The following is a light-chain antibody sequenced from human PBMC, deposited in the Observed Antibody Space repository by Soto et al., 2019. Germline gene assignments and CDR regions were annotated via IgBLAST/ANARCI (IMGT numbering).Light chain of an antibody. V-gene: IGKV1-12*01. J-gene: IGKJ4*01. Sequence: DIQMTQSPSSLSASVGDRVTITCRASQDLDRWLAWYQQKPGEAPKVLIYAASNLQPGVPSRFSGSGYGTDFTLTLSGLQHEDSATYYCQQNFSPFVTFGAGTKVEV. CDR3: QQNFSPFVT. CDR1: QDLDRW. CDR2: AAS.